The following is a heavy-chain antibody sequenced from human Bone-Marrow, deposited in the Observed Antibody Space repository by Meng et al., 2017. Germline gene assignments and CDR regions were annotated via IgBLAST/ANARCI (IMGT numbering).Heavy chain of an antibody. J-gene: IGHJ4*02. CDR3: STGWDFDY. CDR2: IKSKSDGGTI. Sequence: ELQLVESGGGLIQPGGYLRLSCAASGFTVSSNYVSWVRQAPGKGLEWVGRIKSKSDGGTIEYAAPVKGRIAISRDDSKNTVYLQVNTLNTEDTGVYYCSTGWDFDYWGQGTLVTVSS. CDR1: GFTVSSNY. V-gene: IGHV3-15*01. D-gene: IGHD1-26*01.